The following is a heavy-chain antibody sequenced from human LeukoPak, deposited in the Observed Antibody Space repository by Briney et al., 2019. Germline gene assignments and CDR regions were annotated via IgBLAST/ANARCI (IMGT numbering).Heavy chain of an antibody. CDR1: GFTFSSYW. D-gene: IGHD3-22*01. J-gene: IGHJ1*01. CDR3: ARAPSEIGGYYPEYFRH. CDR2: MKSDGST. Sequence: GGSLRLSCAASGFTFSSYWMHWVRQAPGKGLVWVSRMKSDGSTNYADSVKGRFTISRDNAKNTLSLQMNSLRAEDTGVYYCARAPSEIGGYYPEYFRHWGQGTLVTVSS. V-gene: IGHV3-74*01.